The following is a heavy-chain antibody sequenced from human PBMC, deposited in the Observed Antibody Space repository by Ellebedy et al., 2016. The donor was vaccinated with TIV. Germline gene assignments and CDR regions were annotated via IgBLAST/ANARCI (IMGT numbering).Heavy chain of an antibody. Sequence: ASVKVSXXASGYTFTSYDINWVRQATGQGLEWMGWMNPNSGNTGYAQKFQGRVTMTRNTSISTAYMELSSLRSEDTAVYYCVLELSGVLWERDGYNGGYWGQGTLVTVSS. D-gene: IGHD5-24*01. CDR3: VLELSGVLWERDGYNGGY. CDR1: GYTFTSYD. J-gene: IGHJ4*02. CDR2: MNPNSGNT. V-gene: IGHV1-8*01.